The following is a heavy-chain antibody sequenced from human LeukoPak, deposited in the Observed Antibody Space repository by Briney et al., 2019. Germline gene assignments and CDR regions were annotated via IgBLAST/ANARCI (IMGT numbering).Heavy chain of an antibody. CDR2: IKSKTDGGTT. V-gene: IGHV3-15*01. Sequence: GGSLRLSCAASGFTFSSYSMNWVRQAPGKGLEWVGRIKSKTDGGTTDYAAPVKGRFTISRDDSKNTLYLQMNSLKTEDTAVYYCTTDGYSSSPTRGDFDYWGQGTLVTVSS. CDR3: TTDGYSSSPTRGDFDY. CDR1: GFTFSSYS. D-gene: IGHD6-6*01. J-gene: IGHJ4*02.